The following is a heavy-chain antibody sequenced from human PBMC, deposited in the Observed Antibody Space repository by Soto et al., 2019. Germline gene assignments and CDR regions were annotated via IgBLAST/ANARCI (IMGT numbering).Heavy chain of an antibody. Sequence: ASVKVSCKVSGYTLTELSMHWVRQAPGKGLEWMGGFDSEDGETIYAQKFQGRVTMTEDTSTDTAYMELSSLRSEDTAVYYCATIAFSDSSGYSAFDIWGQGTMVTVSS. CDR3: ATIAFSDSSGYSAFDI. CDR2: FDSEDGET. CDR1: GYTLTELS. D-gene: IGHD3-22*01. V-gene: IGHV1-24*01. J-gene: IGHJ3*02.